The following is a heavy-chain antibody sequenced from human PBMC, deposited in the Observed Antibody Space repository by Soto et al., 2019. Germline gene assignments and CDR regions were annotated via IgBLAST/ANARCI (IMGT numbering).Heavy chain of an antibody. CDR3: ARDRTYYYDSSGYQHFDY. V-gene: IGHV1-18*04. CDR1: GYTFTSYG. J-gene: IGHJ4*02. Sequence: ASLKVSCKASGYTFTSYGISWVRQAPGQGLEWMGWISAYNGNTNYAQKLQCRVTMTTDTSTSTAYMELRSLRSDDTAVYYCARDRTYYYDSSGYQHFDYWGQGTLGTVAS. CDR2: ISAYNGNT. D-gene: IGHD3-22*01.